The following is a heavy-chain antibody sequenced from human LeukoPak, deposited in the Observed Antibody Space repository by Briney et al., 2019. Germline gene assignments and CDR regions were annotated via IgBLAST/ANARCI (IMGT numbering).Heavy chain of an antibody. CDR1: GFTVSSNY. CDR2: IYSGGST. CDR3: ANYDSSGYYQNDY. V-gene: IGHV3-53*01. Sequence: PGGSLRLSCAVSGFTVSSNYMSWVRQAPGKGLEWVSVIYSGGSTYYADSVKGRFTISRDNSKNTLYLQMNSLRAEDTAVYYCANYDSSGYYQNDYWGQGTLVTVSS. D-gene: IGHD3-22*01. J-gene: IGHJ4*02.